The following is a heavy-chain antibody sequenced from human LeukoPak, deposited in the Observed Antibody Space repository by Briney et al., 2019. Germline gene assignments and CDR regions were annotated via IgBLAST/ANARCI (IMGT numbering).Heavy chain of an antibody. J-gene: IGHJ5*02. V-gene: IGHV4-39*01. CDR2: IYYSGST. D-gene: IGHD3-3*01. CDR1: GGSISSSSYY. Sequence: SETLSLTCTVSGGSISSSSYYWGWIRQPPGKGLEWIGSIYYSGSTYYNPSLKSRVTISVDTSKNQFSLKLSSVTAADTAVYYCARAVAGITIFGVVTPYNWFDPWGQGTLVTVSS. CDR3: ARAVAGITIFGVVTPYNWFDP.